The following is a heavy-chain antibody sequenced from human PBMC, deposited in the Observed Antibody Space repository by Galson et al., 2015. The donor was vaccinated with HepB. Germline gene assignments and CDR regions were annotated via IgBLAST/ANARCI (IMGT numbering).Heavy chain of an antibody. CDR2: ISYDGSNK. Sequence: SLRLSCAASGFIFSSYGMHWVRQSPGKGLEWVAVISYDGSNKYYVDSVKGRFTISRDNSKNTLYLQMNSLRAEDTAVHYCAKDLGGSYSGWFDPWGQGTLVTVSS. CDR3: AKDLGGSYSGWFDP. D-gene: IGHD1-26*01. CDR1: GFIFSSYG. V-gene: IGHV3-30*18. J-gene: IGHJ5*02.